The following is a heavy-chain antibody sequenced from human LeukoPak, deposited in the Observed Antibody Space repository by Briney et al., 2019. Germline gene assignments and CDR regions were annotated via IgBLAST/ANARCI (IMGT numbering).Heavy chain of an antibody. CDR3: AGEHVVVVAATQFDP. V-gene: IGHV1-69*04. Sequence: SVKVSCKASGGTFSSYAISWVRQAPGQGLEWMGRIIPILGIANYAQKFQGRVTITADKSTSTAYMELSSLRSEDTAVYYCAGEHVVVVAATQFDPWGQGTLVTVS. CDR1: GGTFSSYA. D-gene: IGHD2-15*01. CDR2: IIPILGIA. J-gene: IGHJ5*02.